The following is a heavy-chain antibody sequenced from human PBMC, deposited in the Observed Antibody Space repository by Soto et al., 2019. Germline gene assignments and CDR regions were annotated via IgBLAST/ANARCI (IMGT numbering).Heavy chain of an antibody. CDR3: ARPAAGSYYQGAIDI. J-gene: IGHJ3*02. Sequence: GGSLRLSCAASGFTFSNSWMSWVRQAPGKGLEWVATIKQDGSENYYVASVRGRFTISRDNSKDSLYLQMNGLRAEDTALYFCARPAAGSYYQGAIDIWGQGTMVTVSS. CDR2: IKQDGSEN. D-gene: IGHD3-10*01. CDR1: GFTFSNSW. V-gene: IGHV3-7*01.